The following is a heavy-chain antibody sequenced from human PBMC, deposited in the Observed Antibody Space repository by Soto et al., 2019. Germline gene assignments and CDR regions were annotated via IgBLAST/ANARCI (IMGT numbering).Heavy chain of an antibody. CDR3: YHYGSGSYSTDY. CDR1: GFVFKNAR. CDR2: IRSSAERGTT. D-gene: IGHD3-10*01. J-gene: IGHJ4*02. V-gene: IGHV3-15*07. Sequence: EVQMVESGGGLVKPGGSLRLSCAASGFVFKNARMSWARQAPGRGLEWVGHIRSSAERGTTDYAAPVKGRITISREDSQNTLYLQMNSLKTEDTAVYFCYHYGSGSYSTDYWGQGTLVTVSS.